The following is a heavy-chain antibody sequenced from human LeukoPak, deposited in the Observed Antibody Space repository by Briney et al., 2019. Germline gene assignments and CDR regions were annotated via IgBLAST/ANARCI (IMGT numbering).Heavy chain of an antibody. Sequence: TGGSLSLSCSVSGFSFNNYWMNWVRQAPGKGLEWVAIINKDGSEKNYVDSVKGRFTISRDNAKNSLYLQMNSLRGDDTAVYYCARSNSGPEYWGQGTLVAVCS. CDR3: ARSNSGPEY. J-gene: IGHJ4*02. D-gene: IGHD6-25*01. CDR2: INKDGSEK. V-gene: IGHV3-7*01. CDR1: GFSFNNYW.